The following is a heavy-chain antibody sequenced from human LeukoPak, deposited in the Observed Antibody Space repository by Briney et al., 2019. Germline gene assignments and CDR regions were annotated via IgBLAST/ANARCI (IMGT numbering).Heavy chain of an antibody. Sequence: PSETLSLTCTVSGYSISSGYLWGWIRQPPGKGLEWIGSTYHGGTTYSNPSLKSRAIISEDTSKNQFSLKLSSVTAADTAVYYCARGSGDWTYYFDYWGQGTLVTVSS. CDR3: ARGSGDWTYYFDY. J-gene: IGHJ4*02. V-gene: IGHV4-38-2*02. CDR1: GYSISSGYL. D-gene: IGHD2-21*02. CDR2: TYHGGTT.